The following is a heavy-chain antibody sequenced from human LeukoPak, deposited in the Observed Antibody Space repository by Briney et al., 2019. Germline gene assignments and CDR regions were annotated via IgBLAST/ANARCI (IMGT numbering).Heavy chain of an antibody. CDR3: AKVASRMFRGFITCFAP. J-gene: IGHJ5*02. D-gene: IGHD3-10*01. Sequence: GGSLRLSCAASGFTFSSYAMSWVRQAPGKGLEWVSAISGSGGSTYYADSVKGRFTISRDNSKNTLYLQMNSLRAEDTAVYYCAKVASRMFRGFITCFAPWAQEPLVPVPS. V-gene: IGHV3-23*01. CDR2: ISGSGGST. CDR1: GFTFSSYA.